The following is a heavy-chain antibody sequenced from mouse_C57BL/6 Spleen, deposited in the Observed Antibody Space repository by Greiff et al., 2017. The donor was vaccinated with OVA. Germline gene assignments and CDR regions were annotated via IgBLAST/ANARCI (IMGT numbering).Heavy chain of an antibody. V-gene: IGHV1-55*01. CDR2: IYPGSGST. CDR3: ARGDDYDGFAY. J-gene: IGHJ3*01. D-gene: IGHD2-4*01. CDR1: GYTFTSYW. Sequence: QVQLQQSGAELVKPGASVKMSCKASGYTFTSYWITWVKQRPGQGLAWIGDIYPGSGSTNYNEKFKSKDTLTVDTSSSTAYMQLSSLTSEDSAVYYCARGDDYDGFAYWGQGTLVTVSA.